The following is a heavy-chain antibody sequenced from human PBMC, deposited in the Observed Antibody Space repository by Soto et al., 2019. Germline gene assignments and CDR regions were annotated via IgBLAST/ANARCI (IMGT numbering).Heavy chain of an antibody. CDR1: GYSFPGYW. D-gene: IGHD1-1*01. Sequence: PGESLKISCKASGYSFPGYWIGWVRQMPGKGLEWMGIIYPDNSNTRYNPSFQGQVTISADKSISTAYLQWCSLKASDTAIYYCPRQAAAVATVPLLYFDPWGQGTLVTISS. V-gene: IGHV5-51*01. CDR2: IYPDNSNT. J-gene: IGHJ5*02. CDR3: PRQAAAVATVPLLYFDP.